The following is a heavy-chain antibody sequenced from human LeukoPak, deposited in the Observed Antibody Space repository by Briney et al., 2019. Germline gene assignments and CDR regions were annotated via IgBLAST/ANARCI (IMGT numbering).Heavy chain of an antibody. J-gene: IGHJ4*02. CDR2: ISYDGSNK. CDR3: ARGWWLGGFDY. V-gene: IGHV3-30-3*01. CDR1: GFTFSSYA. D-gene: IGHD6-19*01. Sequence: GGSLRLSCAASGFTFSSYAMHWVRQAPGKGLEWVAVISYDGSNKYYADSVKGRFTISRDNSKNTLYLQMNSLRAEDTAVYYCARGWWLGGFDYWGQGTLVTVSS.